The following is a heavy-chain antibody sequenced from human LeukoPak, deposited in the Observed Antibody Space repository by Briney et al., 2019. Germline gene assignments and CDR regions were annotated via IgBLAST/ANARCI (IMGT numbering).Heavy chain of an antibody. J-gene: IGHJ4*02. CDR1: GLTFSDFG. CDR3: ARQYYDFWSGFYTADYYFDY. D-gene: IGHD3-3*01. Sequence: GGSLRLSCAASGLTFSDFGMNWVRQAPGKGLEWVSSISAHSRYIYYADSVKGRFTISRDNAQSSLYLQMNSLRAEDSAVYYCARQYYDFWSGFYTADYYFDYWGRGTLVTVSS. CDR2: ISAHSRYI. V-gene: IGHV3-21*01.